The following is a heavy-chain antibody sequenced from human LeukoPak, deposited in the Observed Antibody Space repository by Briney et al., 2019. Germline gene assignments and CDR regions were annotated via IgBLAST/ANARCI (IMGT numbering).Heavy chain of an antibody. Sequence: GASVKVSCKASGGTFSSYAISWVRQAPGQGLEWMGWINTNTGNPTYAQGFTGRFVFSLDTSVSTAYLQISSLTAEDTAVYYCARVWVPNPSSSPSTNYFDYWGQGTLVTVSS. D-gene: IGHD6-13*01. CDR3: ARVWVPNPSSSPSTNYFDY. CDR2: INTNTGNP. CDR1: GGTFSSYA. V-gene: IGHV7-4-1*02. J-gene: IGHJ4*02.